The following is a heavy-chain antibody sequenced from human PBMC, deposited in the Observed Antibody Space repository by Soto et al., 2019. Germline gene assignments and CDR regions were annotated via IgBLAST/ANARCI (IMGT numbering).Heavy chain of an antibody. CDR1: GFTFSANA. Sequence: QEQLVESGGDVVQPGRSLTLSCAASGFTFSANAMHWVRQAPGKGLELVAVIAYDGTIKIYRDSVKGRFTISRDDSKSTPYLQMNSLSPEDTAVYYCASNKIKGAPDYLDSWGQGTLVTVSS. CDR3: ASNKIKGAPDYLDS. V-gene: IGHV3-30-3*01. J-gene: IGHJ4*02. CDR2: IAYDGTIK. D-gene: IGHD1-26*01.